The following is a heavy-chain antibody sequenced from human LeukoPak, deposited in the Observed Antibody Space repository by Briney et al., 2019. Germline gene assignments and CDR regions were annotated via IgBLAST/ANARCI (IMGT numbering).Heavy chain of an antibody. CDR2: ISGSGGST. D-gene: IGHD6-13*01. CDR3: ARDPPDSSSRYDLLDY. J-gene: IGHJ4*02. CDR1: GFTFSSYA. Sequence: GGSLRLSCAASGFTFSSYAMSWVRQAPGKGLEWVSAISGSGGSTYYADSVKGRFTISRDNAKNSLYLQMNSLRAEDTAVYYCARDPPDSSSRYDLLDYWGQGTLVTVSS. V-gene: IGHV3-23*01.